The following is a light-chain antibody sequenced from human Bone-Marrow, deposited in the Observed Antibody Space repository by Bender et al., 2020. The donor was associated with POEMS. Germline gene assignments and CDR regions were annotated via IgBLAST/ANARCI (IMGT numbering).Light chain of an antibody. CDR1: NTDLGPHSV. J-gene: IGLJ1*01. CDR2: EDT. CDR3: ASYDATTTLVV. Sequence: QSALTQPASVSESPGQSITVSCTGDNTDLGPHSVVSWYQQHPGRVPKVMIYEDTKRPSGVSDRFSASRSGRTASLTISGLQAEDEADYYCASYDATTTLVVFGSGTKVSVL. V-gene: IGLV2-23*02.